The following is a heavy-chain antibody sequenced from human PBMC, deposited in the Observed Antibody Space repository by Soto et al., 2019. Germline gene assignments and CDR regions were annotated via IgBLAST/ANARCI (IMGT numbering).Heavy chain of an antibody. D-gene: IGHD2-21*02. CDR1: GFTFSSYD. Sequence: EVQVLESGGGLVQPGGSLRLSCAASGFTFSSYDMTWVRQAPGKGLEWVSALSGSGRNTYYADSVKGRFTISRDNSKNTVSLQMNSLRADDTARYYCAKRGRGNSESWGQGALVTVSS. CDR2: LSGSGRNT. CDR3: AKRGRGNSES. V-gene: IGHV3-23*01. J-gene: IGHJ5*02.